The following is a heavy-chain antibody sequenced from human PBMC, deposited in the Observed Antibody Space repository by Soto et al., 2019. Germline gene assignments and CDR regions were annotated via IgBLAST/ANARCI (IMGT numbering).Heavy chain of an antibody. D-gene: IGHD6-13*01. V-gene: IGHV3-13*01. CDR1: GFTFSSFD. Sequence: PGGSLRLSCEASGFTFSSFDMHWVRQATGKGLEWVSAIGTAGDTYYPGSVKGRFTISRENAKNSLYLQMNSLRAEDTAVYYCARWAMSSSWFDYGMDVWGQGTTVTVSS. J-gene: IGHJ6*02. CDR3: ARWAMSSSWFDYGMDV. CDR2: IGTAGDT.